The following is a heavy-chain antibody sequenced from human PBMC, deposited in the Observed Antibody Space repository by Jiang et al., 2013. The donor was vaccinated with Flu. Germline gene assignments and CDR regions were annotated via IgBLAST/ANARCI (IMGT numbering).Heavy chain of an antibody. CDR1: GFTFSSYE. V-gene: IGHV3-48*03. Sequence: VQLVESGGGLVQPGGSLRLSCAASGFTFSSYEMNWVRQAPGKGLEWVSYISSSGSTIYYADSVKGRFTISRDNAKNSLYLQMNSLRAEDTAVYYCARGVYRAADYILTIAAPDYWGQGTLVTVSS. D-gene: IGHD3-9*01. CDR3: ARGVYRAADYILTIAAPDY. CDR2: ISSSGSTI. J-gene: IGHJ4*02.